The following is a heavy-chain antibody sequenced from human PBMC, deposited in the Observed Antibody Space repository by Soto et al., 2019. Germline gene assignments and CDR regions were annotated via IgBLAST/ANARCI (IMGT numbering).Heavy chain of an antibody. V-gene: IGHV4-59*08. J-gene: IGHJ5*02. CDR2: IYYSGST. CDR1: GGSISSYY. CDR3: ARRIYNWFDP. Sequence: SETLSLTCTVSGGSISSYYWRWIRQPPGKGLEWIGYIYYSGSTNYNPSLKSRVTISVDTSKNQFSLKLSSVTAADTAVYYCARRIYNWFDPWGQGTLVTVSS.